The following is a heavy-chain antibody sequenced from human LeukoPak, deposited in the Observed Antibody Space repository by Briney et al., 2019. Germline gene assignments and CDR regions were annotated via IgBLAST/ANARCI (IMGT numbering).Heavy chain of an antibody. CDR2: FSATDGSA. V-gene: IGHV3-23*01. D-gene: IGHD6-13*01. CDR3: ARAKIAAAGTGAFDV. CDR1: RFTFSSYA. J-gene: IGHJ3*01. Sequence: GGSLRLACAASRFTFSSYAMTWVRQAPGKGLEWVSAFSATDGSAQYAESVEGRFTISRDNSKNTLFLQMNSLGAEDTAVYYCARAKIAAAGTGAFDVWGQGTLVTVSS.